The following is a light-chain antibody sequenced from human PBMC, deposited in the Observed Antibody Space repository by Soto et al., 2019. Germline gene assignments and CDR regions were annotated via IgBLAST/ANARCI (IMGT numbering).Light chain of an antibody. CDR2: WAS. CDR3: QQYCSSPWT. V-gene: IGKV4-1*01. J-gene: IGKJ1*01. Sequence: DIVMTQSPDSLAVSLGERATINCRSSQSVLYSSSNKNYLAWYQQKPGQPPKLLIYWASTRESGVPDRFSGSGSGTDFTRTISSLQAEDVAVYYCQQYCSSPWTFGQGTKVEIK. CDR1: QSVLYSSSNKNY.